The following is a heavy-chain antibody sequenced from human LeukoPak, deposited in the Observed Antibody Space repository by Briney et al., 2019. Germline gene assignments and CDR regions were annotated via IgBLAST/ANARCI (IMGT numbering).Heavy chain of an antibody. CDR3: AKARGYCSSTTCYKYYMDV. CDR1: GFTFSSYW. D-gene: IGHD2-2*02. J-gene: IGHJ6*03. V-gene: IGHV3-7*01. CDR2: IKQDGSEK. Sequence: PGGSLRLSCVASGFTFSSYWMNWVRQAPGKGLEWVANIKQDGSEKYYVDSVKGRFTISRDNAKNSLYLQMNSPRAEDTAVYYCAKARGYCSSTTCYKYYMDVWGKGTTVTVSS.